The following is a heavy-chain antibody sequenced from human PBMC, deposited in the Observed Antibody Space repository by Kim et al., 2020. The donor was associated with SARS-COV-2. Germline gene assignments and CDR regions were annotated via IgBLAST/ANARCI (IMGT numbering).Heavy chain of an antibody. CDR2: IYSSGRT. V-gene: IGHV4-59*08. Sequence: SESLSLTCTVYGGSMINYHWGWVRQPPGKGLECIGNIYSSGRTNYVPSFKSRATMSIDTSKSQFSLTLSSVLAADTDEYYCARFDNYDSASGRCYYMDV. CDR1: GGSMINYH. D-gene: IGHD3-16*01. J-gene: IGHJ6*01. CDR3: ARFDNYDSASGRCYYMDV.